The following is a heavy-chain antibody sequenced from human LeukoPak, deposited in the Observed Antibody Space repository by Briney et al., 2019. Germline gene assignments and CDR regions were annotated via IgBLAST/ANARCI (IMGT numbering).Heavy chain of an antibody. Sequence: GGSLRLSCAASGFTFSSNYMSWVRQAPGKGLEWVSVIYSGGSTYYSDSVKGRFTIFRDNSKKTLYLQMNSLRAEDTAVYYCARDRRLLQDYYYGMEVWGQGATGTVS. D-gene: IGHD1-26*01. J-gene: IGHJ6*02. V-gene: IGHV3-66*02. CDR2: IYSGGST. CDR3: ARDRRLLQDYYYGMEV. CDR1: GFTFSSNY.